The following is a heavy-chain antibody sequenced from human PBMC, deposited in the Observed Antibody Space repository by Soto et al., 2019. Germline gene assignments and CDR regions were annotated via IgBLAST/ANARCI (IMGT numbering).Heavy chain of an antibody. CDR3: ARGIQLDDYGRKKPPPELYYFDY. CDR2: IWYDGSNK. V-gene: IGHV3-33*01. J-gene: IGHJ4*02. CDR1: GFTFSSYG. Sequence: GGSLRLSCAASGFTFSSYGMHWVRQAPGKGLEWVAVIWYDGSNKYYADSVKGRFTISRDNSKNTLYLQMNSLRAEDTAVYYCARGIQLDDYGRKKPPPELYYFDYWGQGTLVTVSS. D-gene: IGHD4-17*01.